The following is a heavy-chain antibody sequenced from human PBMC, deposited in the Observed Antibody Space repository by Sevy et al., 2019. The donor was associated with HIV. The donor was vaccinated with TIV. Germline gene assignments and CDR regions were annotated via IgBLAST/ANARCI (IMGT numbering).Heavy chain of an antibody. CDR2: VYYNGAT. CDR3: ARELGAVWTGRYHQYPYSMDV. V-gene: IGHV4-59*01. CDR1: GGSLSRYY. D-gene: IGHD3-16*01. Sequence: SETLSLTCTVSGGSLSRYYWGWIRQSPGKGLEWIGYVYYNGATNYNPSLKSRLSLALDTSKNQFSLSLGSVTAADTAVYYCARELGAVWTGRYHQYPYSMDVWGHGTTVTVSS. J-gene: IGHJ6*02.